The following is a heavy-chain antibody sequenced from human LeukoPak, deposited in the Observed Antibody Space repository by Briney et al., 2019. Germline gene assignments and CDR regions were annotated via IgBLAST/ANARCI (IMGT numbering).Heavy chain of an antibody. CDR1: GGSISSSSYY. CDR3: ARDSGYSGYDLAFDY. Sequence: SETLSLTCTVSGGSISSSSYYWGWIRQPPGKGLEWIGYIYYSGSTYYNPSLKSRVTISVDTSKNQFSLKLSSVTAADTAVYYCARDSGYSGYDLAFDYWGQGTLVTVSS. CDR2: IYYSGST. V-gene: IGHV4-31*03. D-gene: IGHD5-12*01. J-gene: IGHJ4*02.